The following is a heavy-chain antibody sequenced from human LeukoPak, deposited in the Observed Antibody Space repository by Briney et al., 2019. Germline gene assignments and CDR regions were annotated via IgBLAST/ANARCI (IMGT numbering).Heavy chain of an antibody. CDR2: ISGSGGST. J-gene: IGHJ4*02. D-gene: IGHD4-17*01. CDR1: GFTFSRSW. Sequence: PGGSLRLSCVASGFTFSRSWMSWVRRAPGKGLEWVSAISGSGGSTYYADSVKGRFTISRDNSKNTLYLQMNSLRAEDTAVYYCANQGETTADYWGQGTLVTVSS. CDR3: ANQGETTADY. V-gene: IGHV3-23*01.